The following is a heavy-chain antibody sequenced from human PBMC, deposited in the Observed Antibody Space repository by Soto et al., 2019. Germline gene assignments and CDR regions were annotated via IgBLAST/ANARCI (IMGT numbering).Heavy chain of an antibody. V-gene: IGHV3-23*01. CDR3: AKRTGDYYFYGLDA. CDR2: ISGSGWQT. D-gene: IGHD7-27*01. J-gene: IGHJ6*02. CDR1: GFTFNSYV. Sequence: EVRIMESGGGFLQPGGSQRLSCVASGFTFNSYVMSWVRQTPEKGLEWVSAISGSGWQTYYAQSVQGRFTISRDDTRNMVYLQMDSLRADDTAVYYCAKRTGDYYFYGLDAWGQGTTVVVSS.